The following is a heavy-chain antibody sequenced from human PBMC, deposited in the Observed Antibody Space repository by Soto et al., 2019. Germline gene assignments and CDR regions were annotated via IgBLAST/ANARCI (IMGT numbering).Heavy chain of an antibody. Sequence: PSETLSLTCTVSGGSISSSSYYWGWIRQPPGKGLEWIGSIYYSGSTYYNPSLKSRVTISVDTSKDQFSLKVNSVTAADTAVYYCARGRLVPAVNFDYWGLGTLVTVSS. CDR2: IYYSGST. CDR3: ARGRLVPAVNFDY. D-gene: IGHD2-2*01. V-gene: IGHV4-39*07. CDR1: GGSISSSSYY. J-gene: IGHJ4*02.